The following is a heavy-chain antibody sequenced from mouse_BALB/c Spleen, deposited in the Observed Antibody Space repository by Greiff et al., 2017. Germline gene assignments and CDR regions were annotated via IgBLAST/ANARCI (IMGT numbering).Heavy chain of an antibody. CDR2: ISDGGSYT. J-gene: IGHJ2*01. CDR3: AREGAYRYFDY. V-gene: IGHV5-4*02. CDR1: GFTFSDYY. Sequence: EVKVEESGGGLVKPGGSLKLSCAASGFTFSDYYMYWVRQTPEKRLEWVATISDGGSYTYYPDSVKGRFTISRDNAKNNLYLQMSSLKSEDTAMYYCAREGAYRYFDYWGQGTTLTVSS. D-gene: IGHD2-14*01.